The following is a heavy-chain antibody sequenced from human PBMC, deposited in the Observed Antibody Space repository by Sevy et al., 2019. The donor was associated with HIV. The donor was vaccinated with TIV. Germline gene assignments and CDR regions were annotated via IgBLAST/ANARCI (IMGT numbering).Heavy chain of an antibody. J-gene: IGHJ6*02. Sequence: SETLSLTCTVSGGSISSGDYYWSWIRQPPGKGLEWIGYIYYSGSTYYNPSLKSRVNISVDTSKNQFSLKLSSVTAADTAVYYCARDSYCSSTSCYSYYYYGMDVWGQGTTVTVSS. CDR2: IYYSGST. CDR1: GGSISSGDYY. CDR3: ARDSYCSSTSCYSYYYYGMDV. V-gene: IGHV4-30-4*01. D-gene: IGHD2-2*01.